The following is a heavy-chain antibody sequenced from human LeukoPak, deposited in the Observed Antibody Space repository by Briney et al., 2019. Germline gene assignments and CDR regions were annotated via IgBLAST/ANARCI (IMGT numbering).Heavy chain of an antibody. D-gene: IGHD6-19*01. V-gene: IGHV3-66*01. CDR3: AKERNLEIAVAGTIFDY. Sequence: GGSLRLSCAASGFTVSSNYMSWVRQAPGKGLEWVSVIYSGGDTYYADSVKGRFTISRDNSKNMIYLEMGSLKAEDTAVYYCAKERNLEIAVAGTIFDYWGQGTLVTVSS. CDR2: IYSGGDT. CDR1: GFTVSSNY. J-gene: IGHJ4*02.